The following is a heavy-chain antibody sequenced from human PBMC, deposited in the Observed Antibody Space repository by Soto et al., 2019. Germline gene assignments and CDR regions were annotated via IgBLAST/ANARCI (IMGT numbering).Heavy chain of an antibody. J-gene: IGHJ6*02. D-gene: IGHD3-3*02. V-gene: IGHV1-69*12. Sequence: QVQLEQSGAEVKKPGSSVKVSCKASGGTFSNSAISWVRQAPGQGLEGMGGIMPIFRTPDYAQKFQGRVTVTAAESTSTAYMESSGLRSADTAVYYCARDKDRQQLGGNYYYIVDVWGQGTTVTVSS. CDR2: IMPIFRTP. CDR1: GGTFSNSA. CDR3: ARDKDRQQLGGNYYYIVDV.